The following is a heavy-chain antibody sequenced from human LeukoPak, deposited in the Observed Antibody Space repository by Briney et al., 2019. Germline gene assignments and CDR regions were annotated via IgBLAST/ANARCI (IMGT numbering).Heavy chain of an antibody. Sequence: GGSLRLSCAASGFTFSSYSMNWVRQAPGKGLEWVSSISSSSSYIYYADSVKGRFTISRDNAKNSLYLQMNSLRAEDTALYYCARTLGNYRYSSGWRPNDYWGQGTLVTVSS. CDR2: ISSSSSYI. V-gene: IGHV3-21*04. CDR3: ARTLGNYRYSSGWRPNDY. J-gene: IGHJ4*02. D-gene: IGHD6-19*01. CDR1: GFTFSSYS.